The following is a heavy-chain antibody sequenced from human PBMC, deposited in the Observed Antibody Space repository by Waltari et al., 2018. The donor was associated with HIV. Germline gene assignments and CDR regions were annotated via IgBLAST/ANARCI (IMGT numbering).Heavy chain of an antibody. CDR2: IKQDGSEK. V-gene: IGHV3-7*01. Sequence: EVQLVASVGGLVQPGGSLRLSCAASGFTFRTYWMTWVRQAPGKGLEWLANIKQDGSEKYYADSVKGRFTVSRDNNKKSLYLQMSSLRAEDTAVYYCARDLKDYDFWSPVDVWGQGTTVTVSS. J-gene: IGHJ6*02. CDR3: ARDLKDYDFWSPVDV. CDR1: GFTFRTYW. D-gene: IGHD3-3*01.